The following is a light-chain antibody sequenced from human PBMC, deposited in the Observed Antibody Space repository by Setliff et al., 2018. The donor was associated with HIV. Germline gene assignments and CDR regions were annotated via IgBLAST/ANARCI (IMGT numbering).Light chain of an antibody. CDR1: GSRYG. V-gene: IGLV1-40*01. Sequence: GSRYGVHWYQQLPGTAPKLLIFDNHYRPSGVPDRFSGSKSGTSASLAITGLQAEDEADYYCQSYDSSRLTWVFGGGT. CDR2: DNH. J-gene: IGLJ3*02. CDR3: QSYDSSRLTWV.